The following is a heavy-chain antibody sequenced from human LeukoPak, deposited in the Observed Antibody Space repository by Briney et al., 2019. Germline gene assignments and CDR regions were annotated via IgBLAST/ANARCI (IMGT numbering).Heavy chain of an antibody. CDR1: GFTFSSYG. D-gene: IGHD2-2*01. Sequence: GGSLRLSCAASGFTFSSYGMHWVRQAPGKGLEWVAFIRYDGSNKYYADSVKGRFTISRDNAKNSLYLQMNSLRAEDTAVYYCARVVGGYCSSTSCSGGFDPWGQGTLVTVSS. CDR2: IRYDGSNK. J-gene: IGHJ5*02. CDR3: ARVVGGYCSSTSCSGGFDP. V-gene: IGHV3-30*02.